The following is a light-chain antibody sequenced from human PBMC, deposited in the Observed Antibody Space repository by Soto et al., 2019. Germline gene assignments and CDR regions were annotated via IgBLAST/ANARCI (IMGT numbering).Light chain of an antibody. CDR1: QSLMHSDGDTY. J-gene: IGKJ1*01. V-gene: IGKV2-30*02. CDR2: KVS. CDR3: MQGTHWPWT. Sequence: DVVMTQSPLSLPVTLGQPASISCRSSQSLMHSDGDTYLNWFQQRPGQSPRRLIYKVSDRDSGGPGRFGGSGSVTDFTLNISRVEAEDVGVYYCMQGTHWPWTFGKGTEVEIK.